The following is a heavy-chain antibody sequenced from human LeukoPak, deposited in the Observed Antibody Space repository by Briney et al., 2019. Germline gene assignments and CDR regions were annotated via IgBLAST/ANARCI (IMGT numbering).Heavy chain of an antibody. Sequence: PSETLSLTCAVYGGSFSGYYWSCIRQPPGKGLEWIGEINHSGSTNYNPSLKSRVTISVDTSKNQFSLKLSSVTAADTAVYYCARREYYGSGSYPIFDYWGQGTLVTVSS. CDR3: ARREYYGSGSYPIFDY. D-gene: IGHD3-10*01. J-gene: IGHJ4*02. CDR1: GGSFSGYY. CDR2: INHSGST. V-gene: IGHV4-34*01.